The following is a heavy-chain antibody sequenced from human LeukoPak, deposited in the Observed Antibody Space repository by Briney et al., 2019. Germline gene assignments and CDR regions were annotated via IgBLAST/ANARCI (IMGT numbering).Heavy chain of an antibody. D-gene: IGHD7-27*01. CDR2: IKSDGSVT. CDR1: GFTFSSYW. V-gene: IGHV3-74*01. Sequence: GGSLRLSCAASGFTFSSYWMHWVRQAPGEGLVWVSRIKSDGSVTWYADSVKGRFTISRDNAKNMLYLQMNSLRAEDTAVYYCVRDHAWGFDYWGQGTLVSVSS. CDR3: VRDHAWGFDY. J-gene: IGHJ4*02.